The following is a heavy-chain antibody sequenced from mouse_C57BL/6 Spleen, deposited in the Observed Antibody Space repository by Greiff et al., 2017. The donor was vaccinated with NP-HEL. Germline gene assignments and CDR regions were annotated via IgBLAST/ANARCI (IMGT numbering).Heavy chain of an antibody. CDR2: ISSGGSYT. CDR3: ARQAVDYEVEYFDY. CDR1: GFTFSSYG. D-gene: IGHD2-4*01. J-gene: IGHJ2*01. Sequence: EVKLMESGGDLVKPGGSLKLSCAASGFTFSSYGMSWVRQTPDKRLEWVATISSGGSYTYYPDSVKGRFTISRDNAKNTLYLQMSSLKSEDTAMYYCARQAVDYEVEYFDYWGQGTTLTVSS. V-gene: IGHV5-6*01.